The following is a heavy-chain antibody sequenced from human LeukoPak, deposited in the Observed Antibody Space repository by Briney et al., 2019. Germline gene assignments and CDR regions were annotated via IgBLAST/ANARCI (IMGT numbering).Heavy chain of an antibody. J-gene: IGHJ4*02. Sequence: GGSLRLSCAASGFTFSNYGIHWVRQAPGKGLEWVAFIRYDGSDKYYADSVKGRFTISRDNSKNTLYLQMNSLRAEDTAVYYCVRQAQEDYWGQGTLVTVSS. V-gene: IGHV3-30*02. CDR1: GFTFSNYG. CDR2: IRYDGSDK. CDR3: VRQAQEDY.